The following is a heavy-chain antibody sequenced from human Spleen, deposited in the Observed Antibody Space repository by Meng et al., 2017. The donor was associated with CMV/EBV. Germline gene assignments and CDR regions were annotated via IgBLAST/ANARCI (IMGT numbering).Heavy chain of an antibody. CDR1: GGSISSSSYY. Sequence: SETLSLTCTVSGGSISSSSYYWGWIRQPPGKGLEWIGRIYYSGSTYYNPSLKSRVTISVDTSKNQFSPKLSSVTAADTAVYYCARYIGRSGYYGKYYFDYWGQGTLVTVSS. CDR2: IYYSGST. V-gene: IGHV4-39*07. CDR3: ARYIGRSGYYGKYYFDY. D-gene: IGHD3-3*01. J-gene: IGHJ4*02.